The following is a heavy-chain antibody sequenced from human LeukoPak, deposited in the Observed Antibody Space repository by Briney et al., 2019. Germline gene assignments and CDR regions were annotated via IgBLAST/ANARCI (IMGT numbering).Heavy chain of an antibody. CDR3: ARERMQLVNWFDP. V-gene: IGHV7-4-1*02. D-gene: IGHD6-13*01. CDR1: GYTFTTYG. Sequence: ASVKVSCKASGYTFTTYGMNWVRQAPGQGLEWMGWINTNTGNPAYAQGFTGRFVFSLDTSVSTAYLQISSPKAEDTAVYYCARERMQLVNWFDPWGQGTLVTVSS. J-gene: IGHJ5*02. CDR2: INTNTGNP.